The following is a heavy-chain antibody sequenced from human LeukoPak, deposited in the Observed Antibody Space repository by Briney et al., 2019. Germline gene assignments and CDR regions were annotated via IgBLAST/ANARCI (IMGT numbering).Heavy chain of an antibody. CDR2: INPSGGST. V-gene: IGHV1-46*01. CDR3: ARDPPGSSGYSSDAFDI. CDR1: GYTFTSYY. J-gene: IGHJ3*02. Sequence: ASVKVSCKASGYTFTSYYMHWVRQAPGQGLEWMGIINPSGGSTSYAQKFQGRVTMTRDTSTSTVYMELRSLRSEDTAVYYCARDPPGSSGYSSDAFDIWRQGTMVTVSS. D-gene: IGHD3-22*01.